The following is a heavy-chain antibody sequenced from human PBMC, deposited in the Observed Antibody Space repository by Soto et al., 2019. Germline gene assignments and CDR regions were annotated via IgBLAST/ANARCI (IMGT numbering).Heavy chain of an antibody. V-gene: IGHV4-4*07. CDR3: VRDGTKTLRDWFDP. D-gene: IGHD1-1*01. J-gene: IGHJ5*02. Sequence: SETLSLTCTVSGASISGFYWSWIRKSAGKGLEWIGRIYATGTTDYNPSLKSRVMMSVDTSKKQFSLKLKSVTAADTAVYYCVRDGTKTLRDWFDPWGQGISVTVSS. CDR1: GASISGFY. CDR2: IYATGTT.